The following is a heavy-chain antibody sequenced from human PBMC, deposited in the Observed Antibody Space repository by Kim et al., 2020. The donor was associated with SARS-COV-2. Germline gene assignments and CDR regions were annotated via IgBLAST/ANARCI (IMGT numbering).Heavy chain of an antibody. CDR2: ISYDGSNK. CDR1: GFTFSSYG. D-gene: IGHD6-19*01. V-gene: IGHV3-30*18. Sequence: GGSLRLSCAASGFTFSSYGMHWVRQAPGKGWEWGAVISYDGSNKYYADSVKGRFTIPRDNSKNTLYLQMNSLRAEDTAVYYCAKSAGTYYYYYYGMDVWG. CDR3: AKSAGTYYYYYYGMDV. J-gene: IGHJ6*01.